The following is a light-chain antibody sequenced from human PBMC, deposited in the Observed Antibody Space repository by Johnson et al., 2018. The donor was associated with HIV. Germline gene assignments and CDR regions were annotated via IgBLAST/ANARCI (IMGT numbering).Light chain of an antibody. Sequence: QSVLTQPPSVSAAPGQKVTISCSGSSANIGNNYVSWYQQLPGTAPKLLIYENNKRPSGIPDRFSGSKSGTSATLGITGLQTGDEADYYCGTWDSSLSVGGNVLGTGTKVTVL. V-gene: IGLV1-51*02. J-gene: IGLJ1*01. CDR2: ENN. CDR1: SANIGNNY. CDR3: GTWDSSLSVGGNV.